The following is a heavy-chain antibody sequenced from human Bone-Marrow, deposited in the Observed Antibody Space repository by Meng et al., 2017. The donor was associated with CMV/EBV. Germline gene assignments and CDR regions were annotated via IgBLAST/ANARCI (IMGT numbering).Heavy chain of an antibody. CDR3: TRAGPLGYCNVDYCGATDY. J-gene: IGHJ4*02. V-gene: IGHV3-23*01. CDR2: ISGSGGGT. Sequence: GESLKISCAASGFTFSSYSMNWVRQAPGKGLEWVSAISGSGGGTYYADSVKGRFTISRDNSKNTLYLQMNSLRAEDTAVYYCTRAGPLGYCNVDYCGATDYWGQGTLVTVSS. D-gene: IGHD2-15*01. CDR1: GFTFSSYS.